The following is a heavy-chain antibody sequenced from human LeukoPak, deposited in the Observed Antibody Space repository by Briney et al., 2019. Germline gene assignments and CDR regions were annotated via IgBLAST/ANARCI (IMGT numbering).Heavy chain of an antibody. J-gene: IGHJ4*02. CDR1: GWSFSGYY. V-gene: IGHV4-34*01. Sequence: SVTLSLTCAVYGWSFSGYYWSWIRQPPGKGREWIGEINHSGSTNYNPSLKRRVTIWVDTSKNQFSLKLSSVTAADTAVYYCAAQPLTIFGVVIPYWGQGTLVTVSS. CDR3: AAQPLTIFGVVIPY. CDR2: INHSGST. D-gene: IGHD3-3*01.